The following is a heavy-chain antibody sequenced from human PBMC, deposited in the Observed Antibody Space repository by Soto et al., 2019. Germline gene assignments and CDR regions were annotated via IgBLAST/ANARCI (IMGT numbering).Heavy chain of an antibody. V-gene: IGHV1-69*13. Sequence: SVKVSCKASGVTFSSYAICWVGPAPGQGLEWMGGIFLIFGTANYAQKLQGRVTITADQSTSTAYMELSSLRSEDTTVYYCARSPIRATWFDYWGQGTLVNVSS. J-gene: IGHJ4*02. CDR3: ARSPIRATWFDY. CDR1: GVTFSSYA. CDR2: IFLIFGTA. D-gene: IGHD5-12*01.